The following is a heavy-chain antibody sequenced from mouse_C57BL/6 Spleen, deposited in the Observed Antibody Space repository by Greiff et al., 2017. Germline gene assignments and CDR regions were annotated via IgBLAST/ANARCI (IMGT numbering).Heavy chain of an antibody. CDR1: GFTFSSYG. CDR3: ARQLGRVGYFDV. J-gene: IGHJ1*03. CDR2: ISSGGSYT. Sequence: EVQVVESGGDLVKPGGSLKLSCAASGFTFSSYGMSWVRQTPDKRLEWVATISSGGSYTYYPDSVKGRFTISRDNAKNTLYLQMSSLKSEDTAMYYCARQLGRVGYFDVWGTGTTVTVSS. D-gene: IGHD4-1*01. V-gene: IGHV5-6*01.